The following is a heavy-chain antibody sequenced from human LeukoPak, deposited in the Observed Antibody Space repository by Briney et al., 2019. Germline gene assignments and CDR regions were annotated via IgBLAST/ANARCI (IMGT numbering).Heavy chain of an antibody. V-gene: IGHV1-69*05. CDR3: ARGGMGGSGSYRFDY. CDR2: IIPIFGTA. J-gene: IGHJ4*02. CDR1: GYTFTSYD. D-gene: IGHD3-10*01. Sequence: SVKVSCKASGYTFTSYDISWVRQAPGQGLEWMGGIIPIFGTANYAQKFQGRVTITTDESTSTAYMELSSLRSEDTAVYYCARGGMGGSGSYRFDYWGQGTLVTVSS.